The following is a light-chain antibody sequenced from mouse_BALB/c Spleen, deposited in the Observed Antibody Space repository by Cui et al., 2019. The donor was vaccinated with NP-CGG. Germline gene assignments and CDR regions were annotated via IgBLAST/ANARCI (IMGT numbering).Light chain of an antibody. CDR1: TGAVTTSNY. CDR3: ALWYSNHWV. J-gene: IGLJ1*01. V-gene: IGLV1*01. Sequence: QAVAIQESALPISPGQTVTCTCRSSTGAVTTSNYANWVQEKPDHLFTGLIGGTNNRAPGVPARFSGSLIGDKAALTITGAQTEDEAIYFCALWYSNHWVFGGGTKLTVL. CDR2: GTN.